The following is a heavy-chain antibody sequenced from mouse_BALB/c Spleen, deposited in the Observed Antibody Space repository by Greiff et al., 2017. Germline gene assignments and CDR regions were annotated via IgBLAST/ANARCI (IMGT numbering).Heavy chain of an antibody. J-gene: IGHJ2*01. V-gene: IGHV1S26*01. CDR2: INPSSGYT. CDR1: GFNIKDTY. Sequence: QVQLQQSGAELVKPGASVKLSCTASGFNIKDTYMHWVKQRPGQGLEWIGYINPSSGYTNYNQKFKDKATLTADKSSSTAYMQLSSLTSEDSAVYYCAREDYYGSSHYFDYWGQGTTLTVSS. CDR3: AREDYYGSSHYFDY. D-gene: IGHD1-1*01.